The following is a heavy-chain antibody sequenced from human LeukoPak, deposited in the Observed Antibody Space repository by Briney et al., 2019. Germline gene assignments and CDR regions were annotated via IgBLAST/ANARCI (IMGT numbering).Heavy chain of an antibody. D-gene: IGHD5-24*01. V-gene: IGHV4-34*01. CDR1: GGSFSGYY. CDR3: ARENGYKYDY. J-gene: IGHJ4*02. CDR2: INHSGST. Sequence: SETLSLTCAVYGGSFSGYYWSWIRQPPGKGLEWIGEINHSGSTNYNPSLKSRVTMSVDTSKNQFSLKLSSVTAADTAVYYCARENGYKYDYWGQGTLVTVSS.